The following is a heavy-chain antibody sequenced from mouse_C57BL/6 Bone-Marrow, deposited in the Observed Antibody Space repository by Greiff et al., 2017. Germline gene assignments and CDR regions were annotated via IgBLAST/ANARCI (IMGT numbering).Heavy chain of an antibody. V-gene: IGHV1-19*01. CDR3: AKEANYPYAMDY. CDR2: INPYNGGT. J-gene: IGHJ4*01. D-gene: IGHD1-1*01. CDR1: GYTFTDYY. Sequence: EVKLVESGPVLVKPGASVKMSCKASGYTFTDYYMNWVKQSHGKSLEWIGVINPYNGGTCYNQKFKGKATFTVDKSSSPAYMELNSLTSEASAVYYCAKEANYPYAMDYWGQGTSVTVSS.